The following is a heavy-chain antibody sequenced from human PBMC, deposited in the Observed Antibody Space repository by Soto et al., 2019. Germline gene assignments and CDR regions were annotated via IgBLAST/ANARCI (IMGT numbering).Heavy chain of an antibody. J-gene: IGHJ4*02. D-gene: IGHD5-12*01. CDR1: GGSIDTFY. V-gene: IGHV4-4*07. CDR3: AREGSYSAYNFAHGIQLWSFDF. CDR2: IFSSGSP. Sequence: SETLSLTCTVSGGSIDTFYWSWVRQPAGKGLEWIERIFSSGSPSFNPSHVSRVAMSVDTSKNHFSLFLSSVTAAVMAVYYCAREGSYSAYNFAHGIQLWSFDFWGKGALVTVSS.